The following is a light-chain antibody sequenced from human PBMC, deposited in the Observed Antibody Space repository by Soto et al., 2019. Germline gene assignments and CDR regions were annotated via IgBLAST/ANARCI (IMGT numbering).Light chain of an antibody. CDR1: QNISRY. CDR3: QHYNSYSEA. V-gene: IGKV1-5*03. CDR2: KAS. Sequence: DIQITQSPSSLSASVEERAIITCRASQNISRYLNWYQQKPGKAPKLLIYKASTLKSGVSSRLSGSGSGTEFTHSISSLQPDDFATYCCQHYNSYSEAFGQGTKVDIK. J-gene: IGKJ1*01.